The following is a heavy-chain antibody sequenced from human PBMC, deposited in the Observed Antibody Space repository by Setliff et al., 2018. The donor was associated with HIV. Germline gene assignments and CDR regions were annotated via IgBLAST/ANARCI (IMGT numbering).Heavy chain of an antibody. CDR2: IIPIFGTA. V-gene: IGHV1-69*13. CDR1: GGTFSSYA. CDR3: ARESLAYCGGDCFSGY. D-gene: IGHD2-21*01. Sequence: ASVKVSCKASGGTFSSYAISWVRQAPGQGLEWMGGIIPIFGTANYAQKFQGRVTITADESTSTVYMELSSLRSDDTAVYYCARESLAYCGGDCFSGYWGQGTLVTVSS. J-gene: IGHJ4*02.